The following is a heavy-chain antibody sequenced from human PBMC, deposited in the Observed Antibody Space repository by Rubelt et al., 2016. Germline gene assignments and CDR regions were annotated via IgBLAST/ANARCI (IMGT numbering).Heavy chain of an antibody. Sequence: QVQLQESGPGLVKPSETLSLTCTVSGYSISSGYYWGWIRQPPGKGLEWIGSIYHSGSTYYNPSGMVRAPITVETSKNQVSRKLSSVTAADAAVYYCARDRYCSSTSCKENAFDIWGQGTMVTVSS. V-gene: IGHV4-38-2*02. J-gene: IGHJ3*02. CDR1: GYSISSGYY. CDR3: ARDRYCSSTSCKENAFDI. D-gene: IGHD2-2*01. CDR2: IYHSGST.